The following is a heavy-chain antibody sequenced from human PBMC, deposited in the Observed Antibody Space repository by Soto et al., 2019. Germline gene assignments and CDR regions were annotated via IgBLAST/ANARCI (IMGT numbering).Heavy chain of an antibody. Sequence: QLQLVQSGAEVKKPGASVKVSCKASGYTFTSYDINWVRQATGQGLEWMGWLNPNSGNRAYAQKFQGRVTMTRNTSTNTAYMELSSLRSEDTAVYYCARGGLFCNSPSCTHTFYYMDVWGKGTTVAVSS. D-gene: IGHD3-9*01. CDR2: LNPNSGNR. V-gene: IGHV1-8*01. CDR3: ARGGLFCNSPSCTHTFYYMDV. CDR1: GYTFTSYD. J-gene: IGHJ6*03.